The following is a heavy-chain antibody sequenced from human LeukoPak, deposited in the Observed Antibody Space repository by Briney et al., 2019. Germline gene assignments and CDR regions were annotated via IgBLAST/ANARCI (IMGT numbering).Heavy chain of an antibody. CDR2: ISSDGSTT. D-gene: IGHD1-7*01. Sequence: GGSLRLSCAASGFTFSSHWMHWVRQAPGKGLVWISRISSDGSTTDYADSVKGRFTISRDNSKNTLYLQMNSLRAEDTAVYYCAKLRYYFDYWGQGTLVTVSS. CDR1: GFTFSSHW. J-gene: IGHJ4*02. V-gene: IGHV3-74*01. CDR3: AKLRYYFDY.